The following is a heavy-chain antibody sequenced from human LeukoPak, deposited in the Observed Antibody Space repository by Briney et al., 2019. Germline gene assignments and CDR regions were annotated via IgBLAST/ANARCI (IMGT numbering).Heavy chain of an antibody. Sequence: PGGSLRLSCAASGFTFTTYNMNGVRQARGKGLDWVSYISTTSSNIYFADSVEGRFTISRDNAKNLLYLQMESLRDEDTAVYYCARDRVVYAIEGFDPWGQGTLVTVSS. CDR1: GFTFTTYN. D-gene: IGHD2-8*02. CDR2: ISTTSSNI. CDR3: ARDRVVYAIEGFDP. V-gene: IGHV3-48*02. J-gene: IGHJ5*02.